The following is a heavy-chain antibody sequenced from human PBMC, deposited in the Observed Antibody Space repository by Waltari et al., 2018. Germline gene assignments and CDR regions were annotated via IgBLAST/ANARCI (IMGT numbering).Heavy chain of an antibody. CDR2: IHPSGGST. J-gene: IGHJ3*02. CDR3: ARSIAAAGTGAFDI. V-gene: IGHV1-46*01. D-gene: IGHD6-13*01. CDR1: GYTFTTYY. Sequence: QVQLVQSGAEVKKPGASVKVSCEASGYTFTTYYMHWVRQAPGQGLEWMGVIHPSGGSTDYAQRFQGRVTMTRDTSISTAYMELSRLRSDDTAVYYCARSIAAAGTGAFDIWGQGTMVTVSS.